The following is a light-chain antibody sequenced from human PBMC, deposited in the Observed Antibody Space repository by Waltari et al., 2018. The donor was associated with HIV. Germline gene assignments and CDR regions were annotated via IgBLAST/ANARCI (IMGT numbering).Light chain of an antibody. J-gene: IGLJ3*02. CDR2: EVT. CDR3: TSYVSSASPE. Sequence: QSALPQPASVSGSPGQSITISCTGTSSDINYENYVSWYQHHPGKAPKVIISEVTNRPSGVSSRVSGSKSGNTATLTSSGLQAEDEADYFCTSYVSSASPEFGGWTRLTVL. V-gene: IGLV2-14*01. CDR1: SSDINYENY.